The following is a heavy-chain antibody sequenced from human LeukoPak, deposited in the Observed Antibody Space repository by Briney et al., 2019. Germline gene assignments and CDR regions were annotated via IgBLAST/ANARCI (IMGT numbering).Heavy chain of an antibody. J-gene: IGHJ4*02. Sequence: PSETLSLTCTVSGGSISSSSYYWGWIRQPPGKGLEWIGSIYYSGSTYYNPSLKSRVTISVDTSKNQFSLKLSSVTAADTAVYYCLGMIAATRDVFYWGQGTLVTVSS. D-gene: IGHD2-15*01. CDR2: IYYSGST. CDR3: LGMIAATRDVFY. CDR1: GGSISSSSYY. V-gene: IGHV4-39*07.